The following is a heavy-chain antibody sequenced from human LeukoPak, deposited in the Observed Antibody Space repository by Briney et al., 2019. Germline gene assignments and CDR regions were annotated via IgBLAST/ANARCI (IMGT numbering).Heavy chain of an antibody. CDR1: GFTFSSYS. CDR3: ARLEGGDHYYFDY. J-gene: IGHJ4*02. D-gene: IGHD2-21*02. V-gene: IGHV3-21*01. CDR2: ISSSSSYI. Sequence: GGSLRLSCAASGFTFSSYSMNWVRQAPGKGLEWVSSISSSSSYIYYADSVKGRFTISRDNAKNSLYLQMNSLRAEDTAVYYCARLEGGDHYYFDYWGQGTLVTVSS.